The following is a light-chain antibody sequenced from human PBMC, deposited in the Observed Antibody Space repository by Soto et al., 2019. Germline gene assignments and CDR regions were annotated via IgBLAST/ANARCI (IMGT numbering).Light chain of an antibody. CDR3: QSYDSSLSVWV. J-gene: IGLJ3*02. V-gene: IGLV1-40*01. CDR2: GNN. Sequence: QSALTQPPSVSGAPGQRVTISCTGSSSKIGAGYDVHWYQQLPGTAPKLLMYGNNNRPSGVPDRFSGSRSGTSASLAITGLQAEDEADYYCQSYDSSLSVWVFGGGTKVTVL. CDR1: SSKIGAGYD.